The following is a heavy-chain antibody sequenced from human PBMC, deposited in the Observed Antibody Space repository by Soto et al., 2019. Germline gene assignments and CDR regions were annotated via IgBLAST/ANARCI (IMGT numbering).Heavy chain of an antibody. D-gene: IGHD2-15*01. J-gene: IGHJ5*02. CDR2: INPDNGNT. Sequence: GASVKVSCKASGYTFTRYTMNWVRQAPGQRLEWMGWINPDNGNTKSSQKFQDRVIITRDTSASTAYMDLSSLRSEDMAVYYCARGIATGQLDPWGQGTPVTVSS. CDR3: ARGIATGQLDP. V-gene: IGHV1-3*01. CDR1: GYTFTRYT.